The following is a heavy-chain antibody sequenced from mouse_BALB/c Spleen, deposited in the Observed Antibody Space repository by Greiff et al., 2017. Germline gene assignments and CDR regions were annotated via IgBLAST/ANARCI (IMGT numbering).Heavy chain of an antibody. CDR1: GFTFSDYG. CDR3: AVAGDYDAFFAY. CDR2: ISNLAYSI. V-gene: IGHV5-15*02. Sequence: EVNLVESGGGLVQPGGSRKLSCAASGFTFSDYGMPWVRQAPGKGPEWVAFISNLAYSIYYADTVTGRFTISRENAKNTMYLEMSSLRSEDTAMYYCAVAGDYDAFFAYWGQGTLVTVSA. D-gene: IGHD2-4*01. J-gene: IGHJ3*01.